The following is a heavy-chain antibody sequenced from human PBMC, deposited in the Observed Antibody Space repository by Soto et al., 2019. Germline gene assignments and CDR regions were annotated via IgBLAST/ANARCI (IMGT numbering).Heavy chain of an antibody. V-gene: IGHV3-21*01. D-gene: IGHD3-9*01. Sequence: GGSLRLFGAASGFTLSSYSMNWVRQAPGKGLEWVSSISSSSSYIYYADSVKGRFTISRDNAKNSLYLQMNSLRAEDTAVYYCARNDYDILYYYYGMDVWGQGTTVTVSS. CDR2: ISSSSSYI. CDR1: GFTLSSYS. CDR3: ARNDYDILYYYYGMDV. J-gene: IGHJ6*02.